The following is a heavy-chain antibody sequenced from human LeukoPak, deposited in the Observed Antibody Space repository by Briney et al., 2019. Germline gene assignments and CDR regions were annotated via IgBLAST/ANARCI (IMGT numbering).Heavy chain of an antibody. V-gene: IGHV3-23*01. CDR2: ISNDGGGT. CDR1: GFILNNYG. D-gene: IGHD3-22*01. Sequence: GGSLRLSCAASGFILNNYGLIWVRQAPGKGLEWVSTISNDGGGTNYADFVKGRFTISRDNSKNTLFLQMNSLRAEDTALYYCAKGSSGYFVDLWGQGTLVTVSS. J-gene: IGHJ5*02. CDR3: AKGSSGYFVDL.